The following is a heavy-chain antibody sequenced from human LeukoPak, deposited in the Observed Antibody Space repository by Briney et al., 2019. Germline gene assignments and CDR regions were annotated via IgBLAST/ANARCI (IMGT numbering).Heavy chain of an antibody. CDR2: INIDGSDT. J-gene: IGHJ6*02. CDR1: GFTFSSYW. Sequence: GGSLRLSCAASGFTFSSYWMHWVRHAPGKGLGWVSHINIDGSDTSYADYVKGRFTISRDNAKNTLYLQMNSLRAEDTAVYYCAKARSSSPYGMDVWGQGTTVTVSS. CDR3: AKARSSSPYGMDV. V-gene: IGHV3-74*01. D-gene: IGHD6-13*01.